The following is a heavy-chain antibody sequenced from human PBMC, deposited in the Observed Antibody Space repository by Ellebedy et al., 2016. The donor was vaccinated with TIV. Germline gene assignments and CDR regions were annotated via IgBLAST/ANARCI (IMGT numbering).Heavy chain of an antibody. Sequence: GGSLRPSXVASASTSSNYYLHWARQAPGKGFEWFSCVSLSSTVIYYADSVKGRFTISRDDARNSLYLQMNSLRDDDTAVYYCARPAAAGNSPGWGQGTPVTVSA. V-gene: IGHV3-48*02. CDR3: ARPAAAGNSPG. D-gene: IGHD6-25*01. J-gene: IGHJ4*02. CDR1: ASTSSNYY. CDR2: VSLSSTVI.